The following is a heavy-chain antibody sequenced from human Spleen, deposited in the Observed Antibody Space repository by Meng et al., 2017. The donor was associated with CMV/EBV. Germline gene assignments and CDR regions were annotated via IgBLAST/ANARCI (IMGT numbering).Heavy chain of an antibody. CDR3: ARDRLDCSSTSCYTYYFDY. V-gene: IGHV3-48*03. CDR1: GFTFSSYE. D-gene: IGHD2-2*02. CDR2: ISSSGSTI. Sequence: GESLKISCAASGFTFSSYEMNWVRQAPGKGLEWVSYISSSGSTIYYADSVKGRFTISRDNAKNSLYLQMNSLRAEDTAVYYCARDRLDCSSTSCYTYYFDYWGQGTLVTVSS. J-gene: IGHJ4*02.